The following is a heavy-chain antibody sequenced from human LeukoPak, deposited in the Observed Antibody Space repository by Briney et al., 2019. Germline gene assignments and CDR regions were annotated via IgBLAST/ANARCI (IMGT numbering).Heavy chain of an antibody. D-gene: IGHD3-3*01. Sequence: NPSDTLSLTCTVSGASISSTSYYWGWIRQPPGKGLEWIGSIYHSGSTYYNPSLKSRVTISVDTSKNQFSLKLSSVTAADTAVYYCARAYYDFWSGYLDYWGQGTLVTVSS. CDR2: IYHSGST. CDR1: GASISSTSYY. V-gene: IGHV4-39*07. J-gene: IGHJ4*02. CDR3: ARAYYDFWSGYLDY.